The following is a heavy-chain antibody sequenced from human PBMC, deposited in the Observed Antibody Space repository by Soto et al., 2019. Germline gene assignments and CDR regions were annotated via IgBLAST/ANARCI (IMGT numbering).Heavy chain of an antibody. D-gene: IGHD6-19*01. Sequence: GGSLRLSCAASGFTFSSYSMNWVRQAPGKGLEWVSSISSTSSTICYADSVKGRFTISRDNAKNSLYLQMNSLRAEDTAVYYCARNSGWYVWGKGTTVTVSS. CDR1: GFTFSSYS. CDR3: ARNSGWYV. CDR2: ISSTSSTI. J-gene: IGHJ6*04. V-gene: IGHV3-48*01.